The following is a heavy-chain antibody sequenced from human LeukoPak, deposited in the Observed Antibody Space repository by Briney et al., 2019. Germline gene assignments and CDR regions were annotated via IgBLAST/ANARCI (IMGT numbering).Heavy chain of an antibody. V-gene: IGHV4-34*01. D-gene: IGHD5-18*01. CDR2: INHSGST. CDR3: ARRRIQLWLRSWYYFDY. CDR1: GGSLSGYY. Sequence: SETLSLTCAVYGGSLSGYYWSWIRQPPGKGLEWTGEINHSGSTNYNPSLKSRVTISVDMSKNQFSLKLSSVTAADTAVYYCARRRIQLWLRSWYYFDYWGQGTLVTVSS. J-gene: IGHJ4*02.